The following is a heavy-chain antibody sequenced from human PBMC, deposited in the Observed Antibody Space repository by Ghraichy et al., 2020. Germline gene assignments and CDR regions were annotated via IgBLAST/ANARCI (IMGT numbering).Heavy chain of an antibody. CDR2: IYWDDDK. CDR3: AYRLTGGGNNGDAGWFDP. V-gene: IGHV2-5*02. J-gene: IGHJ5*02. Sequence: SGPTLVKPTQTLTLTCTFSGFSLSTTGVGVGWIRQPPGKTLEWLVLIYWDDDKRYSPSLRSRLIIAKDTSKNQVVLTMTNMNPVDTATYYCAYRLTGGGNNGDAGWFDPWGQGTLVTVSS. CDR1: GFSLSTTGVG. D-gene: IGHD5-24*01.